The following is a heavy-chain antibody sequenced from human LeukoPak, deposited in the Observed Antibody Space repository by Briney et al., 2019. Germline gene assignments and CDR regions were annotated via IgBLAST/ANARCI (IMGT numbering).Heavy chain of an antibody. CDR2: IYYSGST. CDR3: ARHNYKAGVV. J-gene: IGHJ6*02. Sequence: PSETLSLTCTVSGGSISSSTYYWGWIRQPPGKGLEWIGSIYYSGSTYYNPSLKSRVTISVDTSKNQFSLKLSSVTAADTAAYYCARHNYKAGVVWGQGTTVTVSS. CDR1: GGSISSSTYY. V-gene: IGHV4-39*01. D-gene: IGHD5-24*01.